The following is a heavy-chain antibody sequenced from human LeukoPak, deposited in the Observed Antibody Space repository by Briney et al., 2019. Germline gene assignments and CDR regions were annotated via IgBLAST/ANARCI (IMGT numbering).Heavy chain of an antibody. D-gene: IGHD3-3*01. J-gene: IGHJ4*02. CDR3: ARGGYYDFWSGYYSPVDFYFDY. CDR1: GYTFTSYG. Sequence: ASVKVSCKASGYTFTSYGISWVRQAPGQGLEWMGWISAYSGNTNYAQKLQGRVTMTTDTSTSTAYMELRSLRSDDTAVYYCARGGYYDFWSGYYSPVDFYFDYWGQGTLVTVSS. V-gene: IGHV1-18*01. CDR2: ISAYSGNT.